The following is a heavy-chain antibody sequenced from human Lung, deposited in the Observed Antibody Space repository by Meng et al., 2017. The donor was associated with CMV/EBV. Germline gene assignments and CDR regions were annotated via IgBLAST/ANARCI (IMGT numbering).Heavy chain of an antibody. CDR2: ISSSDYI. CDR1: GFTFSDYS. Sequence: GAXXKISCTASGFTFSDYSMNWHRQATGKGLGRVSSISSSDYIYYADSVRGRFTISRDKAKRSLYLKMNSLRAEDTAVYYCARGVGSYDFWCAYSYYDGLDRXGQGXTVTVSS. CDR3: ARGVGSYDFWCAYSYYDGLDR. D-gene: IGHD3-3*01. J-gene: IGHJ6*02. V-gene: IGHV3-21*01.